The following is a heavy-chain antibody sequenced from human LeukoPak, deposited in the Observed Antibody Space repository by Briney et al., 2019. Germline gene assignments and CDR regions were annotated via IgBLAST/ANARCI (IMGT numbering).Heavy chain of an antibody. V-gene: IGHV3-33*01. J-gene: IGHJ6*02. CDR1: GFTFSNYG. Sequence: GRSLRLSCAASGFTFSNYGMHWVRQAPGKGLEWVAVIWYDGTNKFYADSVKGRFTISRDISKNTLYLQMNSLTVEDTAVYYCAREEVTMVRGVTTPPDYYYGMDVWGQGTTVTVSS. CDR3: AREEVTMVRGVTTPPDYYYGMDV. CDR2: IWYDGTNK. D-gene: IGHD3-10*01.